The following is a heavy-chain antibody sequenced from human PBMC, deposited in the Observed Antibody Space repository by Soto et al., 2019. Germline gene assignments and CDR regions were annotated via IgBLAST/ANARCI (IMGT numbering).Heavy chain of an antibody. D-gene: IGHD2-8*01. V-gene: IGHV1-8*02. Sequence: QVKLVQSGAEVKEPGASVRVSCKASGYTFINYDISWVRQATGQGLEWMGWMNPGSGKTGYANKCQGRVTMTRDASTSTAHLELSSLTSEDTAVYYCAKMASFGTLNWFDPWAQGTLITVSS. J-gene: IGHJ5*02. CDR1: GYTFINYD. CDR3: AKMASFGTLNWFDP. CDR2: MNPGSGKT.